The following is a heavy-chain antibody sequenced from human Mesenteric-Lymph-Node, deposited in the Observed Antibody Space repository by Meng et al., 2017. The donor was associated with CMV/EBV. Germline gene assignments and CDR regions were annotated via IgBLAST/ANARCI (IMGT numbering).Heavy chain of an antibody. CDR1: GFTFDDYT. D-gene: IGHD6-19*01. J-gene: IGHJ4*02. CDR3: ARDLGLAGPYYFDH. V-gene: IGHV3-43*01. CDR2: ISWEGDNT. Sequence: GGSLRLSCAASGFTFDDYTMHWVRQAPGKGLEWVSLISWEGDNTYYADSVKGRFTISRDNFRNTLFLAMDSLRSEDTAVYFCARDLGLAGPYYFDHWGQGTLVTVSS.